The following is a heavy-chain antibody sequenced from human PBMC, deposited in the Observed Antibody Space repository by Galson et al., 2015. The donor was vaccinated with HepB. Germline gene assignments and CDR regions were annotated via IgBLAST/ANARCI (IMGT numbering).Heavy chain of an antibody. V-gene: IGHV2-70*17. Sequence: PALVKPTQTLTLTCSFSGFSLSTSGFCVNWIRQPPGRALEWLARIDWDDDKFYSTSLRARLTVSRDSHRDQVVLAMTNMNPVDTAIYYCARQSLTTDALDGWGRGTVVTVSS. D-gene: IGHD3-9*01. CDR2: IDWDDDK. J-gene: IGHJ3*01. CDR3: ARQSLTTDALDG. CDR1: GFSLSTSGFC.